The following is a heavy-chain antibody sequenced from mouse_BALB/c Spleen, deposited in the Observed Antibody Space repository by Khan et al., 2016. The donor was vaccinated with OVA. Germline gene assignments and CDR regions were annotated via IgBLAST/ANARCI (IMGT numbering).Heavy chain of an antibody. CDR2: IYPGSGTT. Sequence: QVRLQQFGPELMKPGASVNIFCKASGYTFTDYVINWVKQRTGQGLEWIGEIYPGSGTTYYNEKFKGKATLTAAKFSKTAYMQLSSLTSEDSAVYFCAEDYASWFADWGQGTLVTVSA. CDR1: GYTFTDYV. D-gene: IGHD1-1*02. CDR3: AEDYASWFAD. J-gene: IGHJ3*01. V-gene: IGHV1-77*01.